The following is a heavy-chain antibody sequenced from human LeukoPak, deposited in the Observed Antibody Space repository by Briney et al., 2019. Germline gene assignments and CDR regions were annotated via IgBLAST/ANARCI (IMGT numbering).Heavy chain of an antibody. V-gene: IGHV4-30-2*01. CDR1: GGSISSGGYS. CDR3: ASEYYYDSSGYK. D-gene: IGHD3-22*01. J-gene: IGHJ4*02. CDR2: IYHSGST. Sequence: SQTLSLTCAVSGGSISSGGYSWSWIRHPPGKGLEWIGYIYHSGSTYYNPSLKSRVTISVDRSKDQFSLKLSSVTAADTAVYYCASEYYYDSSGYKWGQGTLVTVSS.